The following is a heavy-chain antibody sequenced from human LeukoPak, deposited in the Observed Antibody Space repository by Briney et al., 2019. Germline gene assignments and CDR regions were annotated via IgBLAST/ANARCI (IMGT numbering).Heavy chain of an antibody. V-gene: IGHV4-39*07. D-gene: IGHD2-15*01. Sequence: PSETLSLTCTVSGGSISSSSYYWGWIRQPPGEGLEWIGSIYYIGSTYYNPSLKSRVTISVDTSKNQFSLKLSSVTAADTAVYYCARGRGRYCSGGSCYRGAIVDYWGQGTLVTVSS. CDR3: ARGRGRYCSGGSCYRGAIVDY. CDR1: GGSISSSSYY. CDR2: IYYIGST. J-gene: IGHJ4*02.